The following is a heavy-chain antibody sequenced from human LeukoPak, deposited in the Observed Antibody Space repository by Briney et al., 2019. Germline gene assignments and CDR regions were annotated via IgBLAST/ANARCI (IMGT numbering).Heavy chain of an antibody. CDR3: ARALASEDDY. V-gene: IGHV3-74*01. CDR1: GFTLSGYW. J-gene: IGHJ4*02. CDR2: MNRDGSIT. Sequence: GGSLRLSCAASGFTLSGYWMHWVRPAPGGGLVWVSRMNRDGSITTYADPVKGRFTISRDNAKNTLYLQMNSLRAEDTAVYYCARALASEDDYWGQGTLVIVSS. D-gene: IGHD5-12*01.